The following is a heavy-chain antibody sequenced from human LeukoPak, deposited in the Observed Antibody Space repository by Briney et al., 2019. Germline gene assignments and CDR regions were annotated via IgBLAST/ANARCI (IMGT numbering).Heavy chain of an antibody. CDR2: ISYSGST. CDR3: ARGMSSSWPERIDY. CDR1: GGSISSYY. Sequence: SETLSLTCSVSGGSISSYYWSWIRQPPGMGLEWIGYISYSGSTNYNPSLKSRVTMSVDTSKNQLSLKLSSVTAGDTAVYFCARGMSSSWPERIDYWGRGTLVTISS. D-gene: IGHD6-13*01. J-gene: IGHJ4*02. V-gene: IGHV4-59*01.